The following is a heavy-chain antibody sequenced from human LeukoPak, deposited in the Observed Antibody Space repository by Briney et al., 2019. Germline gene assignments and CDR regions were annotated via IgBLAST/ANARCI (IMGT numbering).Heavy chain of an antibody. CDR1: GDSISSYY. V-gene: IGHV4-4*09. CDR3: ATLTTVVTAYYFDY. D-gene: IGHD4-23*01. CDR2: IYHSGST. Sequence: SETLSLTCTVSGDSISSYYWSWIRQPPGKGLEWIGYIYHSGSTDYNPSLKSRVTISVDTSKSQFSLKLTSVTAADTAVYYCATLTTVVTAYYFDYWGQGTLVTVSS. J-gene: IGHJ4*02.